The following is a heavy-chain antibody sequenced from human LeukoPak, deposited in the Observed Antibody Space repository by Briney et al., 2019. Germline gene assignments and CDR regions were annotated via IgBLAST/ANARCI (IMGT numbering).Heavy chain of an antibody. J-gene: IGHJ4*02. CDR2: IYSGGST. CDR3: ASLGYSCGYAFDY. Sequence: GGSLRLSCAASGFTVSSNYMSWVRQAPGKGLEWVSVIYSGGSTYYADSGKGRFTISRDNSKSTLYLQMNSLRAEDTAVYYCASLGYSCGYAFDYWGQGTLVTVSS. CDR1: GFTVSSNY. D-gene: IGHD5-18*01. V-gene: IGHV3-53*01.